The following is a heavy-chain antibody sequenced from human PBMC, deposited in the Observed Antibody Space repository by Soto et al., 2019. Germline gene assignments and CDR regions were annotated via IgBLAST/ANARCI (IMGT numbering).Heavy chain of an antibody. CDR3: TCWIAARCS. Sequence: EMQLVESGGDLVQPGGSLRLSCAASGFTISDHYMDWVRQAPGKGLEWVARTKNRSQRYTIEYAASVKGRFTISRDDSKNSLFLQMNSLKSDDTAVSYCTCWIAARCSWGQGTLVTVAS. D-gene: IGHD6-6*01. CDR2: TKNRSQRYTI. CDR1: GFTISDHY. V-gene: IGHV3-72*01. J-gene: IGHJ4*02.